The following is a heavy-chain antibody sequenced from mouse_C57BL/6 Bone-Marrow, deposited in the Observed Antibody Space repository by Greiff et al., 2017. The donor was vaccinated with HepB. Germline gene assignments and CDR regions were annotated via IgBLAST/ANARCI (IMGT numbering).Heavy chain of an antibody. J-gene: IGHJ2*01. CDR1: GYAFTNYL. D-gene: IGHD1-1*01. Sequence: LVESGAELVRPGPSVKVSCKASGYAFTNYLIEWVKQRPGQGLEWIGVINPGSGGTNYNEKFKGKATLTADKSSSTAYMQLSSLTSEDSAVYFCARGDYYGSSLDYWGQGTTLTVSS. CDR2: INPGSGGT. CDR3: ARGDYYGSSLDY. V-gene: IGHV1-54*01.